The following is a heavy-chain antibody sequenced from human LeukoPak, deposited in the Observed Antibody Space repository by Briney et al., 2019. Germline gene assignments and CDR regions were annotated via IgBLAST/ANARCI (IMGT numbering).Heavy chain of an antibody. D-gene: IGHD4-17*01. CDR1: GYTFTGYY. CDR3: AKDRFDYGDYDY. CDR2: INPNTGGT. J-gene: IGHJ4*02. V-gene: IGHV1-2*06. Sequence: ASVKVSCKASGYTFTGYYMHWVRQAPGQGLEWMGRINPNTGGTKYAQKFRGRVTMTRDTSINTAYMELSRLRSDDTAVYYCAKDRFDYGDYDYWGQGTLVTVSS.